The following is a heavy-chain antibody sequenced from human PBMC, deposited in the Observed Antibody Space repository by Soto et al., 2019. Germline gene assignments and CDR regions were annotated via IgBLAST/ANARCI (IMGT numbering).Heavy chain of an antibody. Sequence: PSETLSLTCTVSGGSISSYYWSWIRQPPGKGLEWIGYIYYSGSTNYNPSLKSRVTISVDTSKNQFSLKLSSVTAADTAVYYCASSPTRGYSYGLDYWGQGTLVTVSS. CDR2: IYYSGST. CDR1: GGSISSYY. CDR3: ASSPTRGYSYGLDY. J-gene: IGHJ4*02. V-gene: IGHV4-59*01. D-gene: IGHD5-18*01.